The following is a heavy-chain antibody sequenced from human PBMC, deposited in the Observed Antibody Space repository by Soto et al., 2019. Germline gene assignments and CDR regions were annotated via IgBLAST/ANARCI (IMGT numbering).Heavy chain of an antibody. CDR3: ARVLEGEVATGDYYYYSYMDV. CDR2: IYYSGST. V-gene: IGHV4-59*01. J-gene: IGHJ6*03. D-gene: IGHD5-12*01. CDR1: GGSISSYY. Sequence: PSETLSLTCTVSGGSISSYYWSWIRQPPGKGLEWIGYIYYSGSTNYNPSLKSRVTISVDTSKNQFSLKLSSVTAADTAVYYCARVLEGEVATGDYYYYSYMDVWGKGTTVPVSS.